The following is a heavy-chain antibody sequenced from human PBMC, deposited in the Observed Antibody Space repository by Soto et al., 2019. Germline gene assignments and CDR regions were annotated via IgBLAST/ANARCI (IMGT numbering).Heavy chain of an antibody. D-gene: IGHD1-26*01. CDR2: INHSGST. CDR1: GGSFSGYY. V-gene: IGHV4-34*01. CDR3: AKDRTYGAPDALDI. J-gene: IGHJ3*02. Sequence: SETLSLTCAVYGGSFSGYYWSWIRQPPGKGLEWIGEINHSGSTNYNPSLKSRVTISVDTSKNQFSLKLSSVTAAETAVYYCAKDRTYGAPDALDIWGQGTMATVS.